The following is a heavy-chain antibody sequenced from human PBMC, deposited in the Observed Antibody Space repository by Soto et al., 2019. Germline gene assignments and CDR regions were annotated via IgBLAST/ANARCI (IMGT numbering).Heavy chain of an antibody. J-gene: IGHJ4*02. D-gene: IGHD2-2*01. CDR3: ARDCASTSCSVWRD. CDR2: ITSSGDKT. V-gene: IGHV3-23*01. CDR1: GFSLNNFA. Sequence: EVQLLESGGDLVQPGGSLRLSCAASGFSLNNFAMAWVRQAPGKGLEWVSTITSSGDKTSYADSVKGRFIISRDNSKNMLYLQMNSLRVEDTALYYCARDCASTSCSVWRDWGQGTLATVSS.